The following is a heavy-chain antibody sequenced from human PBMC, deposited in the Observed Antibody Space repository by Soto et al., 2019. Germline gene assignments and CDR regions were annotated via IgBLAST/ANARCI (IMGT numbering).Heavy chain of an antibody. Sequence: QVQLVQSGAEVRKPGASVRLSCKASGYTLTRFYLHWVRQAPGQGLEWMGIINTRGGTTAYAQKFRGRLTVTRDTSTSTVYIELSNLRSEDTAIYYCARCPDDSDVPRWDYWGQGTRVTVSS. V-gene: IGHV1-46*01. CDR2: INTRGGTT. J-gene: IGHJ4*02. CDR3: ARCPDDSDVPRWDY. D-gene: IGHD4-17*01. CDR1: GYTLTRFY.